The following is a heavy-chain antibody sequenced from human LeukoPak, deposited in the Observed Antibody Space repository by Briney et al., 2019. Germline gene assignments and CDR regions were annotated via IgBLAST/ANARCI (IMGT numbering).Heavy chain of an antibody. Sequence: SGPTLVNPTQTLTLTCTFSGFSLSTSGMCVSWIRQPPGKALEWLARIDWDDDKYYSTSLKTRLTISRDTSKNQVVLKMTNMDPVDTATYYCARMRRYYDSSGYPDYWGQGTLVTVSS. V-gene: IGHV2-70*11. CDR2: IDWDDDK. D-gene: IGHD3-22*01. J-gene: IGHJ4*02. CDR1: GFSLSTSGMC. CDR3: ARMRRYYDSSGYPDY.